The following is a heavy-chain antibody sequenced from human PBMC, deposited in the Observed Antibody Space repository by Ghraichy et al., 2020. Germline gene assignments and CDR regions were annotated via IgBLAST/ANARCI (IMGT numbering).Heavy chain of an antibody. CDR3: ARVVVVATAKENWFDP. V-gene: IGHV3-7*01. J-gene: IGHJ5*02. Sequence: GESLNISCAASGFTFSSHWMTWVRQTPGKGLEWVATIEEDGSEDFYADSVRGRFTISRDNAKNSLYLQMHSLRVEDTAVYFCARVVVVATAKENWFDPGAREPWSPSPQ. CDR1: GFTFSSHW. D-gene: IGHD2-21*02. CDR2: IEEDGSED.